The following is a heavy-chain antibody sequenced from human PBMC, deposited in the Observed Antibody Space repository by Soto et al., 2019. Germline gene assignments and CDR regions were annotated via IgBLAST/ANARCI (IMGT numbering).Heavy chain of an antibody. CDR2: INPIFGTA. CDR1: GGTFSSYA. V-gene: IGHV1-69*01. D-gene: IGHD3-22*01. J-gene: IGHJ1*01. CDR3: AREGEATCDSGATSWLGY. Sequence: QVQLVQSGAEVKKPGSSVKVSCKASGGTFSSYAISWVRQAPGQGLEWMGGINPIFGTANYAQKFQGRVTMTADESTSTAYMGLSSLRSEDTAVYYCAREGEATCDSGATSWLGYWGQGTLVTVSS.